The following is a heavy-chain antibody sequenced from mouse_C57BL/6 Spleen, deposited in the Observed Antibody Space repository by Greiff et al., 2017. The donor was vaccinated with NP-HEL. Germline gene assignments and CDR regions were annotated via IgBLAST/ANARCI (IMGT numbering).Heavy chain of an antibody. CDR1: GYTFTDYE. V-gene: IGHV1-15*01. CDR2: IDPETGGT. CDR3: TRWQLPWYFEV. Sequence: VQLQQSGAELVRPGASVTLSCKASGYTFTDYEMHWVKQTPVHGLEWIGAIDPETGGTAYNQKFKGKAILTADKSSSTAYMELRSLTSEDSAVYYCTRWQLPWYFEVWGTGTTVTVSS. D-gene: IGHD6-1*01. J-gene: IGHJ1*03.